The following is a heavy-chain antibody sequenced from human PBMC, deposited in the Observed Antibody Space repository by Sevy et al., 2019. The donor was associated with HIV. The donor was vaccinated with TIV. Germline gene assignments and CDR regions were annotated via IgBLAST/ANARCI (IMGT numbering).Heavy chain of an antibody. V-gene: IGHV3-74*01. Sequence: GGSLRLSCAASGFTFRSDWMHWVRQAPGKGLVWASRINRDGSSTAYADSVKGRFTISRDNAKNTLYLQMNSLRAEDTSVYYCLSEGGDWFDPWGQGTLVTVSS. CDR2: INRDGSST. CDR1: GFTFRSDW. J-gene: IGHJ5*02. D-gene: IGHD3-16*01. CDR3: LSEGGDWFDP.